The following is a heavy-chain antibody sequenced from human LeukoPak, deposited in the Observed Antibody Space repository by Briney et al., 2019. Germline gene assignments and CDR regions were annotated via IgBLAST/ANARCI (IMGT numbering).Heavy chain of an antibody. V-gene: IGHV3-74*01. J-gene: IGHJ4*02. Sequence: GGSLRLSCAASGFTFSHYWMHWVRQAPGKGLVWVSRINSDGGSTSYADSVKGRFTISRDNANNTLYLQMNSLRAEDTAVYYCARDEEFDSSGYYSNGFDYWGQGTLVTVSS. D-gene: IGHD3-22*01. CDR2: INSDGGST. CDR1: GFTFSHYW. CDR3: ARDEEFDSSGYYSNGFDY.